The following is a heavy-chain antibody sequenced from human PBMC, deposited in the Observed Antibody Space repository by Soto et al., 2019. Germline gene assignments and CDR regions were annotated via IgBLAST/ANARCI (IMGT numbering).Heavy chain of an antibody. Sequence: QVQLVQSGAEVKKPGASVKVSCKASGYTFTSYDINWVRQATGQGLEWMGWMNPNSGNTGYAQKFQGRVTMTTNNSISPAYMELSSLRCEDTAVYYCARGGSLYCSGGSCYYDWFDPWGQGTLVTVSS. D-gene: IGHD2-15*01. CDR2: MNPNSGNT. V-gene: IGHV1-8*01. J-gene: IGHJ5*02. CDR1: GYTFTSYD. CDR3: ARGGSLYCSGGSCYYDWFDP.